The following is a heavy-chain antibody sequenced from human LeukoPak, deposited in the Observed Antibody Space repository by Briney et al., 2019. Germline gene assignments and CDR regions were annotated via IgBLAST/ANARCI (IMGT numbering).Heavy chain of an antibody. D-gene: IGHD3-10*01. V-gene: IGHV3-48*01. J-gene: IGHJ5*02. CDR3: ARDGWFGDYNWFDR. CDR2: ISSASNTI. CDR1: GFTFSSYS. Sequence: QPGESLRLSCAASGFTFSSYSMNWVRQAPGKGLERVSYISSASNTIYYADSVKGRFTISRDNAKNSLYLQMNSLRAEDTAMYYCARDGWFGDYNWFDRWGQGTLVTVSS.